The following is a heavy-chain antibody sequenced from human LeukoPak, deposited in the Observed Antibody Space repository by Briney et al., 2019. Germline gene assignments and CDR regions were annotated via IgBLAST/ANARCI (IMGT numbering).Heavy chain of an antibody. J-gene: IGHJ4*02. D-gene: IGHD3-10*01. Sequence: ASVKVSCKASGYTFTSYDINWVRQATGQGLEWMGWMNPNSGNTGYAQKLQGRVTMTTDTSTSTAYMELRSLRSDDTAVYYCARDRGSGSYLTGVDYWGQGTLVTVSS. CDR1: GYTFTSYD. V-gene: IGHV1-8*01. CDR2: MNPNSGNT. CDR3: ARDRGSGSYLTGVDY.